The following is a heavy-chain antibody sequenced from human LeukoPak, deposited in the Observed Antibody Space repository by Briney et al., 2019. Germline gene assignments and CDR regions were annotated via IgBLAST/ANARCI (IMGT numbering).Heavy chain of an antibody. Sequence: GASVKVSCKASGYTFTSYAMHWVRQAPGQRLEWMGWINAGNGNTKYSQKFQGRVTITRDTSASIAYMELSSLRSEDTAVYYCARVRPWGSPIDYWGQGTLVTVSS. J-gene: IGHJ4*02. CDR1: GYTFTSYA. CDR2: INAGNGNT. CDR3: ARVRPWGSPIDY. D-gene: IGHD3-16*01. V-gene: IGHV1-3*01.